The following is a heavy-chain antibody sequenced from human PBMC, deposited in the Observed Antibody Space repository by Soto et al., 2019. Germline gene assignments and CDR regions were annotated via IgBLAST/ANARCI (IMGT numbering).Heavy chain of an antibody. CDR2: IRSKANSYAT. Sequence: GWSLRLACAASGFTFSGSAMHWVRQASGKGLEWVGRIRSKANSYATAYAASVKGRFTISRDDSKNTAYLQMNSLKTEDTAVYYCTSVTRPNCSSTSCPRPYYYGMDVWGQGTTVTVSS. J-gene: IGHJ6*02. CDR3: TSVTRPNCSSTSCPRPYYYGMDV. D-gene: IGHD2-2*01. V-gene: IGHV3-73*01. CDR1: GFTFSGSA.